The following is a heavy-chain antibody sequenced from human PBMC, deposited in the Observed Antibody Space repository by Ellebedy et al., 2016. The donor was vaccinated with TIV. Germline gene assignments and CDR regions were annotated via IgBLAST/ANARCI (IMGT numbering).Heavy chain of an antibody. CDR2: ISGTTFDT. J-gene: IGHJ5*01. V-gene: IGHV3-11*03. D-gene: IGHD2-21*01. Sequence: GGSLRLXXAACGFTFNDYYMSWIRQAPGKGPEFVSYISGTTFDTNYADTVKGRFTISRDNAKNSLYLQMNSLRVEDTAIYYCARFARIADSWGQGTLVTVSS. CDR1: GFTFNDYY. CDR3: ARFARIADS.